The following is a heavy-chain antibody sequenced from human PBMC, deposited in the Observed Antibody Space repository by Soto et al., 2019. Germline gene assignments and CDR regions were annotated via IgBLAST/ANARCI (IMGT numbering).Heavy chain of an antibody. CDR3: ARDDGQSRDIFDI. Sequence: ASVKVSCKASGYFFTDYYIHWVRQAPGQGLEWMGWINPNSGGTTFAEKFEARVTLTRDTSISTVYMELSRLRSDDTAVYYCARDDGQSRDIFDICGQGTMVTVSS. CDR2: INPNSGGT. CDR1: GYFFTDYY. J-gene: IGHJ3*02. D-gene: IGHD2-15*01. V-gene: IGHV1-2*02.